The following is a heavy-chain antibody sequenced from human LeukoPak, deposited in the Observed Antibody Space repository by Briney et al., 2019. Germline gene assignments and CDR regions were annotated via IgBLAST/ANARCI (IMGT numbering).Heavy chain of an antibody. CDR3: ARGGYCSSTSCPNWHYMDV. J-gene: IGHJ6*03. CDR1: GFTFSSYE. CDR2: ISSSGSTI. V-gene: IGHV3-48*03. Sequence: PGGSLRLSCAASGFTFSSYEMNWVRQAPGKGLEWVSYISSSGSTIYYADSVKGRFTISRDNAKNSLYLQMNSLRAEDTAVYYCARGGYCSSTSCPNWHYMDVWGKGTTVTISS. D-gene: IGHD2-2*01.